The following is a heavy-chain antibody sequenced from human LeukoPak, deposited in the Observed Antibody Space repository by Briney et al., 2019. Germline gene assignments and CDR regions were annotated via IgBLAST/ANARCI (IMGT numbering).Heavy chain of an antibody. D-gene: IGHD4-17*01. V-gene: IGHV3-11*04. J-gene: IGHJ6*03. CDR3: ARDGWYGDLYYYYMDV. Sequence: GGSLRLSCAASGFTFSDYYMSWIRQAPGKGLEWVSYISSSGSTIYYADSVKGRFTISRDNAKNSLYLQMNSLRAEDTAVYYCARDGWYGDLYYYYMDVWGKGTTVTVSS. CDR2: ISSSGSTI. CDR1: GFTFSDYY.